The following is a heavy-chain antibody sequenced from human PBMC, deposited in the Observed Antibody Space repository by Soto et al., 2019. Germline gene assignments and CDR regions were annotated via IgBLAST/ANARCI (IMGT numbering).Heavy chain of an antibody. CDR1: GFTFSTFA. V-gene: IGHV3-30*18. Sequence: LRLSCAASGFTFSTFAMHWVRQAPGKGLEWVAVISYDGSNQYYAESLKGRFTIARDNSKNTLSLQMSSLRAEDTAVYYCAKDNAGYSSGSSFFDYWGQGTLVTVSS. J-gene: IGHJ4*02. CDR3: AKDNAGYSSGSSFFDY. CDR2: ISYDGSNQ. D-gene: IGHD6-25*01.